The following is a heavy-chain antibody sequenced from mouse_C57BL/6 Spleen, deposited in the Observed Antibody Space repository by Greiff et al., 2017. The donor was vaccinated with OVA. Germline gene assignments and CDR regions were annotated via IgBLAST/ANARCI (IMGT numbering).Heavy chain of an antibody. CDR1: GYTFTSYW. Sequence: VKLQQPGTELVKPGASVKLSCKASGYTFTSYWMHWVKQRPGQGLEWIGNINPSNGGTNYNEKFKSKATLTVDKSSSTAYMQLSSLTSEDSAVYYCARGDYGTPYAMDYWGQGTSVTVSS. CDR3: ARGDYGTPYAMDY. D-gene: IGHD1-1*01. CDR2: INPSNGGT. V-gene: IGHV1-53*01. J-gene: IGHJ4*01.